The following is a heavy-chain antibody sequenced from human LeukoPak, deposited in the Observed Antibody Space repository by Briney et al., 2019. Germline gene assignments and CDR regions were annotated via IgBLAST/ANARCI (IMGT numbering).Heavy chain of an antibody. V-gene: IGHV5-51*01. D-gene: IGHD4-17*01. J-gene: IGHJ4*02. Sequence: GESLKIFCKGSEYTFTNYWNGWVRQMPGKGLEWMGIIYPGDSDTRYSPSFQGHVTISADKSITTAYLQWNTLRASDTAMYYCARQDPYRVTTSDSWGQGTLVTVSS. CDR2: IYPGDSDT. CDR1: EYTFTNYW. CDR3: ARQDPYRVTTSDS.